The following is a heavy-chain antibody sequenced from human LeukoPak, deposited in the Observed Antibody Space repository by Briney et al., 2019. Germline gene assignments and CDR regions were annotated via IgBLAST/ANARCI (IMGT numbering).Heavy chain of an antibody. Sequence: GGSLRLSCAAFGFTFSTYGMHWVRQAPGKGLEWVAFIRYDGSNKYYADSVKGRFTISRDNSKNTLYLQMNSLRAEDTAVYYCAKDQPAYCGGDCYSGNDYWGQGTLVTVSS. CDR3: AKDQPAYCGGDCYSGNDY. V-gene: IGHV3-30*02. CDR2: IRYDGSNK. J-gene: IGHJ4*02. CDR1: GFTFSTYG. D-gene: IGHD2-21*02.